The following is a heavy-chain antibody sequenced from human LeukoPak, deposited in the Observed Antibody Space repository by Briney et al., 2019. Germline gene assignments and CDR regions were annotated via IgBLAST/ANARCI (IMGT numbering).Heavy chain of an antibody. V-gene: IGHV4-38-2*02. Sequence: MSSETLSLTCTVSGYSISSAYYWGWIRQPPGRGLEWIGNIYHSGSTYYNPSLKSRVSISVDTSKNQFSLKLSSVTAADTAVYYCARSIYGVGPFDYWGQGTLVTVFS. CDR3: ARSIYGVGPFDY. J-gene: IGHJ4*02. CDR1: GYSISSAYY. D-gene: IGHD6-6*01. CDR2: IYHSGST.